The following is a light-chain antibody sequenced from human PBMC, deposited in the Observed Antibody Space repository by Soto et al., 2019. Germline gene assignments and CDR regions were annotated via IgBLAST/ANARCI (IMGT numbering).Light chain of an antibody. CDR3: AAWDDRLSGLV. CDR2: EGS. Sequence: QSALTQPASVSGSPGQSITISCIGIISDVGNYHLVSWYQQHPGKAPKLMIYEGSKRPSGVSNRFSGSKSGNTASLTISGLQAEDEADYYCAAWDDRLSGLVFGRGTKLTVL. V-gene: IGLV2-23*01. CDR1: ISDVGNYHL. J-gene: IGLJ2*01.